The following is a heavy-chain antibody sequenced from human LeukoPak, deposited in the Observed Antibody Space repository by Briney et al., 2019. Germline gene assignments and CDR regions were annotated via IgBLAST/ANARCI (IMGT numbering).Heavy chain of an antibody. CDR1: GYSFNNYW. V-gene: IGHV5-51*01. CDR3: ARRYYDSSGANAFDI. J-gene: IGHJ3*02. D-gene: IGHD3-22*01. Sequence: GESLKISCKGSGYSFNNYWIGWVCQMPGKGLEWMGIIYPGDSDTRYTPSFQGQVTISADKSISIAYLQWSSLKASDTAIYYCARRYYDSSGANAFDIWGQGTMLTVSS. CDR2: IYPGDSDT.